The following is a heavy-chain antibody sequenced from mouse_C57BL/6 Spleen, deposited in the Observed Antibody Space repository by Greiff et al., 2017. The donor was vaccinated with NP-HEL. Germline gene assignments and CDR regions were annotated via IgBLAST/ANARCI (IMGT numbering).Heavy chain of an antibody. V-gene: IGHV1-26*01. CDR3: AREIYYYAWYFDV. J-gene: IGHJ1*03. CDR2: INPNNGGT. CDR1: GYTFTDYY. D-gene: IGHD1-1*01. Sequence: EVQLQQSGPELVKPGASVKISCKASGYTFTDYYMNWVKQSHGKSLEWIGDINPNNGGTSYNQKFKGKATLTVDKSSSTAYMELRSLTSEDSAVYYCAREIYYYAWYFDVWGTGTTVTVSS.